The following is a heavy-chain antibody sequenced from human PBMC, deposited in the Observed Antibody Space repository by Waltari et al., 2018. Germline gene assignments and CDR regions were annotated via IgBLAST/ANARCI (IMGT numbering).Heavy chain of an antibody. CDR1: GFTVRKTY. J-gene: IGHJ4*02. Sequence: DVQLVESGGGLMQSGGSLSLSCVASGFTVRKTYINWVRQAPGQGLDWVSVINNGGITYYTDSVKGRFTISRDNSKNTVYLQMNSLTAEDTGIYYCARGPQEWFAVWGQGTQVTV. CDR2: INNGGIT. CDR3: ARGPQEWFAV. V-gene: IGHV3-53*01. D-gene: IGHD3-3*01.